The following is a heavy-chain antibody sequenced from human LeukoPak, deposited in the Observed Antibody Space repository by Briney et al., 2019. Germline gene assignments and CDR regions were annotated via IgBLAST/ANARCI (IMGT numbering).Heavy chain of an antibody. Sequence: GGSLRLSCAASGFTFSSYAMHWVRQAPGKGLEWVAVISYDGSNKYYADSVKGRFTISRDNSKNTLYLQMNSLRAEDTAVYYCARSLSPVLSGSYFDYWGQGTLVTVSS. D-gene: IGHD6-19*01. CDR1: GFTFSSYA. J-gene: IGHJ4*02. CDR2: ISYDGSNK. CDR3: ARSLSPVLSGSYFDY. V-gene: IGHV3-30-3*01.